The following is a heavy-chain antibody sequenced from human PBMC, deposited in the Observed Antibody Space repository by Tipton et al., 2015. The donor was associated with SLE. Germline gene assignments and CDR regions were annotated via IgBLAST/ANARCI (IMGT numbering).Heavy chain of an antibody. Sequence: LRLSCTVSGGSISSSSYYWGWIRQPPGKGLEWIGSIYYSGNTYYNPSLKSRVAISVDTSKNQFSLKLSSVTAADTAVYYCARRLVAAANDWYFGLWGRGTLVTVSS. CDR1: GGSISSSSYY. CDR3: ARRLVAAANDWYFGL. CDR2: IYYSGNT. D-gene: IGHD2-2*01. J-gene: IGHJ2*01. V-gene: IGHV4-39*07.